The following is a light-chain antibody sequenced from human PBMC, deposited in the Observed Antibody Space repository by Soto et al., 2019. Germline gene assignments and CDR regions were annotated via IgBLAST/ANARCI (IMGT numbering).Light chain of an antibody. V-gene: IGKV1D-16*01. J-gene: IGKJ1*01. CDR2: SAS. CDR1: QGINTW. Sequence: DIQMTQSPSSLSASIGDRVTITCRASQGINTWLAWYQQKSGEAPQSLIYSASTLEGGVPSRFSGSGSGTDFTLTISSLQPDDFATYYCQQYNSYWTFGQGTKVDIK. CDR3: QQYNSYWT.